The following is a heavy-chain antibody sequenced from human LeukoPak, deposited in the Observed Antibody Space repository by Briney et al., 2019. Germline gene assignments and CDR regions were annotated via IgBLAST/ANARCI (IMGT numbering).Heavy chain of an antibody. V-gene: IGHV3-48*03. CDR1: GFTFSSYE. D-gene: IGHD5-18*01. Sequence: GGSLRLSCAASGFTFSSYEMNWVRQAPGKGLEWISYISSSGDTTYYADSVKGRFTFSRDNAKKSLSLRMSSLRAEDTAVYYCASHSTIWGQGTLVTVSS. CDR3: ASHSTI. CDR2: ISSSGDTT. J-gene: IGHJ4*02.